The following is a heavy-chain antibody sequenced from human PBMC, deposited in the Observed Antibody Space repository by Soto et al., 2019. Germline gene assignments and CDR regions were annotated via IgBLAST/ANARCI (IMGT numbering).Heavy chain of an antibody. J-gene: IGHJ6*02. V-gene: IGHV3-21*01. D-gene: IGHD2-15*01. CDR1: RFTFSSYS. CDR2: ISSSSSYI. Sequence: GGSLRLSCAASRFTFSSYSMNWVRQAPGKGLEWVSSISSSSSYIYYADSVKGRFTISRDNAKNSLYLQMNSLRAEDTAVYYCARDNIVVVVAAHVREYYDYGMDVWGQGTTVTVSS. CDR3: ARDNIVVVVAAHVREYYDYGMDV.